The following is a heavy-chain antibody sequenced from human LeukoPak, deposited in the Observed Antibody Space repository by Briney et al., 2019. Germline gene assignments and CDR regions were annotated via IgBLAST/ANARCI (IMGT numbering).Heavy chain of an antibody. V-gene: IGHV4-30-4*08. CDR3: ARGGLSDYVSY. CDR2: IYYSGST. J-gene: IGHJ4*02. CDR1: GGSISSGPYF. D-gene: IGHD4-17*01. Sequence: SQTLSLTCSVSGGSISSGPYFWSWIRQSPGQGLEWIGYIYYSGSTYYNPSLKSRVTISVDTSKNQFSLKLSSVTAADTAVYYCARGGLSDYVSYWGQGTLVTVSS.